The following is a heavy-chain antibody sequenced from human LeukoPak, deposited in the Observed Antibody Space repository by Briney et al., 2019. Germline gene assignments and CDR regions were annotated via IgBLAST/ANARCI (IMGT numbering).Heavy chain of an antibody. CDR2: IYYSGST. J-gene: IGHJ4*02. Sequence: SETLSLTCTVSGGSISSSSYYWGWIRQPPGKGLEWIGSIYYSGSTYYNPSLKSRVTISVDTSKNQFSLKLSSVTAADTAVYYCARGSSLNYYDSSGYLYYWGQGTLVTVSS. CDR3: ARGSSLNYYDSSGYLYY. V-gene: IGHV4-39*07. CDR1: GGSISSSSYY. D-gene: IGHD3-22*01.